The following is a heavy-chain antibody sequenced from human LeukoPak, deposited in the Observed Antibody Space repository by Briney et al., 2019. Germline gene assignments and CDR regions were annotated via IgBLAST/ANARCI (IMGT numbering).Heavy chain of an antibody. V-gene: IGHV1-18*01. Sequence: ASVKVSCKASGYTFTSYGISWVRQAPGQGLEWMGWISAYNGNTNYAQKLQGRATMTTDTSTSTAYMELRSLRSDDTAVYYCARDSERASSGWYMAWIQEDWGQGTLVTVSS. J-gene: IGHJ4*02. CDR1: GYTFTSYG. D-gene: IGHD6-19*01. CDR3: ARDSERASSGWYMAWIQED. CDR2: ISAYNGNT.